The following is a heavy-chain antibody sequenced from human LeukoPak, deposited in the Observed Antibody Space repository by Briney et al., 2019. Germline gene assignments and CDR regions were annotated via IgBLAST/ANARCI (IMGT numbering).Heavy chain of an antibody. CDR3: AKHPRRRYNGNDVYATPDY. CDR1: GFTFSSYA. Sequence: PGGSLRLSCAASGFTFSSYAMSWVRQAPGKGLEWVSAISGSGGSTYYADSVKGRFTISRDNSKNTLYLQMNSLRAEDTAVYYCAKHPRRRYNGNDVYATPDYGGQGTLFTVSS. CDR2: ISGSGGST. J-gene: IGHJ4*02. V-gene: IGHV3-23*01. D-gene: IGHD1-20*01.